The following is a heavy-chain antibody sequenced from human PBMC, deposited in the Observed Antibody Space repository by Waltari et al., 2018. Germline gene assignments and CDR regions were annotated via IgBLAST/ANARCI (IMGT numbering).Heavy chain of an antibody. CDR1: GFTFYNYA. D-gene: IGHD6-19*01. V-gene: IGHV3-23*01. CDR3: AINTYSSGWHYFDY. Sequence: DVQLLESGGGLVQPGGSLRLSCAGSGFTFYNYAMSWVRQAPGKGLEWGSTKSGSDDGRTYDAGSVKGRFTISRDNAKNTLYLQMNSLKVEDTAIYYCAINTYSSGWHYFDYWGQGTLVTVSS. J-gene: IGHJ4*02. CDR2: KSGSDDGRT.